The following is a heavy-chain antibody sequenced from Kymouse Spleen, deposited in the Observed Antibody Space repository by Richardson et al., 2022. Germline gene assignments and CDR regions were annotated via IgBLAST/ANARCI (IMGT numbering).Heavy chain of an antibody. Sequence: QVQLQQWGAGLLKPSETLSLTCAVYGGSFSGYYWSWIRQPPGKGLEWIGEINHSGSTNYNPSLKSRVTISVDTSKNQFSLKLSSVTAADTAVYYCARVFRGVILHAFDIWGQGTMVTVSS. J-gene: IGHJ3*02. CDR3: ARVFRGVILHAFDI. D-gene: IGHD3-10*01. CDR1: GGSFSGYY. V-gene: IGHV4-34*01. CDR2: INHSGST.